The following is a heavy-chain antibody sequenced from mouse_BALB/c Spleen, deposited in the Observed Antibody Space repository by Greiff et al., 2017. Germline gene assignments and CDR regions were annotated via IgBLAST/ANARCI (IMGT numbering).Heavy chain of an antibody. CDR2: ISSGSSTI. J-gene: IGHJ2*01. V-gene: IGHV5-17*03. Sequence: EVKLVESGGGLVQPGGSRKLSCAASGFTFSSFGMHWVRQAPEKGLEWVAYISSGSSTIYYADTVKGRFTISRDNAKNTLYLQMSSLKSEDTAMYYCASLSDYWGQGTTLTVSS. CDR1: GFTFSSFG. CDR3: ASLSDY.